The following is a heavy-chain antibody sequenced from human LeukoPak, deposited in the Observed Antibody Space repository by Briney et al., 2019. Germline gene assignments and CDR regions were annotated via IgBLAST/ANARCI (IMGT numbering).Heavy chain of an antibody. CDR2: IYYSGST. V-gene: IGHV4-39*01. J-gene: IGHJ6*03. CDR1: GGSISSSSYY. D-gene: IGHD3-10*01. CDR3: ARYGSGEFVYLNYYYYMDV. Sequence: SETLSLTCTVSGGSISSSSYYWGWIRQPPGKGLEWIGSIYYSGSTYYNPSLKSRVTISVDTSKNQFSLKLSSVTAADTAVYYCARYGSGEFVYLNYYYYMDVWGKGTTVTISS.